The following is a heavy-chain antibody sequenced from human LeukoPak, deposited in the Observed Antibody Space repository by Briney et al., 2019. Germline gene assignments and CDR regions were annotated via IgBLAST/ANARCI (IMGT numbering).Heavy chain of an antibody. J-gene: IGHJ4*02. V-gene: IGHV3-11*01. CDR1: GFTFSDYY. Sequence: GGSRRLSCAASGFTFSDYYMSWIRQAPGKGLEWVSYISGSGTTIYYADSVKGRFTISRDNAKNSLYLQMNSLGAEDTAVYYCARPYCSTTRCSGGFDYWGQGTLVTVSS. CDR3: ARPYCSTTRCSGGFDY. D-gene: IGHD2-2*01. CDR2: ISGSGTTI.